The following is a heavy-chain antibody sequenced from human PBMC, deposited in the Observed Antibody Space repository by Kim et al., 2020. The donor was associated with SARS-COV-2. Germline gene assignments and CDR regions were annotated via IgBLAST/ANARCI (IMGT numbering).Heavy chain of an antibody. CDR3: ARGSGDFDY. J-gene: IGHJ4*02. V-gene: IGHV3-33*05. CDR2: ISYDGSNK. CDR1: GFTFSIFG. D-gene: IGHD7-27*01. Sequence: GGSLRLSCEASGFTFSIFGMNWVRQAPGKGLEWVAIISYDGSNKYYADSVKGRFTISRDTSKNTVFLQMNSLRVEDTAVYYCARGSGDFDYWGQGTLVTVSS.